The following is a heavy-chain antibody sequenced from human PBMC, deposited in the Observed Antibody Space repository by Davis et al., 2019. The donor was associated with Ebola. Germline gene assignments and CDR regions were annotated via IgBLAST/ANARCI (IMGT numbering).Heavy chain of an antibody. CDR3: ARVIYDFWSGEYGMDV. V-gene: IGHV1-18*01. CDR2: ISAYNGNT. Sequence: AASVKVSCKASGYTFTSYGISWVRQAPGQGLEWMGWISAYNGNTNYAQKLQGRVTMTRNTSISTAYMELSSLRSEDTAVYYCARVIYDFWSGEYGMDVWGQGTTVTVSS. CDR1: GYTFTSYG. D-gene: IGHD3-3*01. J-gene: IGHJ6*02.